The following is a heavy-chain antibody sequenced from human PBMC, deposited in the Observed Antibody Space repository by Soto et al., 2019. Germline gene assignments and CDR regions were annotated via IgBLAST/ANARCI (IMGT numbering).Heavy chain of an antibody. D-gene: IGHD3-16*01. Sequence: GSLRLSCAASGFTFSSYAMSWVRQAPGKGLEWVSAISGSGGSTYYADSVKGRFTISRDNSKNTLYLQMNSLRAEDTAVYYCAKVGLDRNRPTYFDYWGQGTLVTVSS. V-gene: IGHV3-23*01. CDR2: ISGSGGST. J-gene: IGHJ4*02. CDR3: AKVGLDRNRPTYFDY. CDR1: GFTFSSYA.